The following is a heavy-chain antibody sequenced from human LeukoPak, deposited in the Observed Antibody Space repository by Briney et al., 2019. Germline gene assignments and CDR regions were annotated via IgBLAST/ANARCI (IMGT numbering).Heavy chain of an antibody. CDR3: ARGPETYCSSTSCYCGRGARFDY. CDR1: GYTFTSYG. CDR2: ISAYNGNT. Sequence: ASVKVSCKASGYTFTSYGISWVRQAPGQGLEWMGWISAYNGNTNYAQKLQGRVTMTTDTSTSTAYMGLRSLRSDDTAVYYCARGPETYCSSTSCYCGRGARFDYWGQGTLVTVSS. V-gene: IGHV1-18*01. D-gene: IGHD2-2*01. J-gene: IGHJ4*02.